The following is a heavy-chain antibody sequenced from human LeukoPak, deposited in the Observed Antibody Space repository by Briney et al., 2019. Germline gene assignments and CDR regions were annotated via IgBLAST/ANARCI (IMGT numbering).Heavy chain of an antibody. CDR1: GGSISSGGYY. J-gene: IGHJ4*02. CDR2: IYYSGST. D-gene: IGHD5-24*01. Sequence: SETLSLTCTVSGGSISSGGYYWSWIRQHPGKGLEWIGYIYYSGSTYYNPSLRSRVTISVDTSKNQFSLKLSSVTAADTAVYYCARQIDGSQWGFDYWGPGTLVTVSS. V-gene: IGHV4-31*03. CDR3: ARQIDGSQWGFDY.